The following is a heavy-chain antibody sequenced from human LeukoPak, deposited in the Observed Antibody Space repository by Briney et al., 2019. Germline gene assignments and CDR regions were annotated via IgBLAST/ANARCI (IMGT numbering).Heavy chain of an antibody. CDR1: GGSFSGYY. J-gene: IGHJ4*02. CDR2: INHSGST. D-gene: IGHD3/OR15-3a*01. CDR3: ARQTGSGLFILP. Sequence: SETLSLTCAVYGGSFSGYYWSWIRQPPGKGLEWIGEINHSGSTYYNASLKSQVSISIDTSKNQFSLRLTSVTAADTAVYYCARQTGSGLFILPGGQGTLVTVSS. V-gene: IGHV4-34*01.